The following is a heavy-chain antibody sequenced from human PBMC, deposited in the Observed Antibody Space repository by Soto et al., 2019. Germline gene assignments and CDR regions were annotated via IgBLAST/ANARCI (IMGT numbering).Heavy chain of an antibody. CDR1: GGSISSYY. CDR2: MYNTGST. D-gene: IGHD2-21*02. V-gene: IGHV4-59*01. J-gene: IGHJ6*02. CDR3: ARDLWGYCGADCYPLDV. Sequence: SETLSLTCTVSGGSISSYYWSWIRQPPGKGLEWIGYMYNTGSTIYNPPLKSRVTISVDTSKNQFSLKLNSVTAADTAVYYCARDLWGYCGADCYPLDVWGQGTTVTVSS.